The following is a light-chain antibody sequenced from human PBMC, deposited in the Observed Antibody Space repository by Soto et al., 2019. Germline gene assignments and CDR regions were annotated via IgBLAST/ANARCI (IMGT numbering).Light chain of an antibody. CDR1: EIINSGY. V-gene: IGKV3D-20*02. Sequence: ENLLTQSPATLSLSAGERATLFCRASEIINSGYLAWYQQKPGRAPRLLIYGASKRATGIPDRFSGSESGTDFTLTINSLEPEDSAVYYCQQRTNWPLTFGGGTKVEIK. CDR3: QQRTNWPLT. CDR2: GAS. J-gene: IGKJ4*01.